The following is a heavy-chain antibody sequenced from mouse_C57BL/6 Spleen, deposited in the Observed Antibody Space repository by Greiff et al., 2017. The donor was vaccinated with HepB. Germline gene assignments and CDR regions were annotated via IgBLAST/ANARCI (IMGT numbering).Heavy chain of an antibody. D-gene: IGHD1-1*01. Sequence: QVQLQQPGAELVKPGASVKMSCKASGYTFTSYWITWVKQRPGQGLEWIGDIYPGSGSTNYNEKFKSKATLTVDTSSSTAYMQLSSLTSEDSAVYYCARVYCGSSYVDYWGQGTTLTVSS. V-gene: IGHV1-55*01. J-gene: IGHJ2*01. CDR3: ARVYCGSSYVDY. CDR2: IYPGSGST. CDR1: GYTFTSYW.